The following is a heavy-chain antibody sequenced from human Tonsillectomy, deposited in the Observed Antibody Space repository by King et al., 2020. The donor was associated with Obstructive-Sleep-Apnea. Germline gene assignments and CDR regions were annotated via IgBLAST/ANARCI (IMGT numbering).Heavy chain of an antibody. CDR2: IWHDGSNK. Sequence: VQLVESGGGVVQPGRSLRLSCVASGFTFSTYGMHWGRQGPGKGLEWVAVIWHDGSNKYYADSVKGRFTISRDSSKNTLYLQMNSLRAEDTAVYYCAKDRAAAGPLGAFDIWGQGTMVSVSS. CDR3: AKDRAAAGPLGAFDI. CDR1: GFTFSTYG. D-gene: IGHD6-13*01. J-gene: IGHJ3*02. V-gene: IGHV3-33*06.